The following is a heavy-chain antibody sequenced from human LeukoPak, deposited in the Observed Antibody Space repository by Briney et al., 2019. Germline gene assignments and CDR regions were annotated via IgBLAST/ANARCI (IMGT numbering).Heavy chain of an antibody. V-gene: IGHV4-34*01. CDR1: GGSFSGYY. Sequence: PSETLSLTCAVYGGSFSGYYWSWIRQPPGKGLEWIGEINHSGSTNYNPSLKSRVTISVDTSKNQFSLKLSSVTAADTAVYYCARGGRRYSSSSRSWFDPWGQGTLVTVSS. CDR3: ARGGRRYSSSSRSWFDP. D-gene: IGHD6-6*01. J-gene: IGHJ5*02. CDR2: INHSGST.